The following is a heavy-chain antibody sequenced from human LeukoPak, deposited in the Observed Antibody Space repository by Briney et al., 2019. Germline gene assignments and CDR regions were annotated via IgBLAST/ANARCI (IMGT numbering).Heavy chain of an antibody. CDR3: ARLPGDYDY. D-gene: IGHD4-17*01. CDR2: IYYSGST. CDR1: GFTFNDHY. Sequence: GSLRLSCAASGFTFNDHYMDWVRQAPGKGLEWIGYIYYSGSTNYNPSLKSRVTISVDTPKNQFSLKLSSVTAADTAVYYCARLPGDYDYWGQGTLVTVSS. V-gene: IGHV4-59*11. J-gene: IGHJ4*02.